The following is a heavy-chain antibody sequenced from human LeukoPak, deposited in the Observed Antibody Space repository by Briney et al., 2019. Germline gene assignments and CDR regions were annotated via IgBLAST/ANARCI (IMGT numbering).Heavy chain of an antibody. V-gene: IGHV1-2*02. CDR2: INPNSGGT. CDR1: GYTFTSYG. CDR3: ARGVRGFYYYGMDV. J-gene: IGHJ6*02. D-gene: IGHD5-12*01. Sequence: ASVKVSCKASGYTFTSYGISWVRQAPGQGLEWMGWINPNSGGTNYAQKFQGRVTMTRDTSISTAYMELSRLRSDDTAVYYCARGVRGFYYYGMDVWGQGTTVTVSS.